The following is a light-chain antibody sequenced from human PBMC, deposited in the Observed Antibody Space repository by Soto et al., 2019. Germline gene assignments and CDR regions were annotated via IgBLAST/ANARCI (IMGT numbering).Light chain of an antibody. CDR2: DAS. CDR1: QSVSSY. J-gene: IGKJ2*01. V-gene: IGKV3-11*01. Sequence: EIVVTQSPATLSLSPGERATLSCRASQSVSSYLAWYQQKPGQAPRLLIYDASNRGTGIPARFSGSGSVTDFTHPISSLEHEGFEVYYCQQQDTCGQGTKREIK. CDR3: QQQDT.